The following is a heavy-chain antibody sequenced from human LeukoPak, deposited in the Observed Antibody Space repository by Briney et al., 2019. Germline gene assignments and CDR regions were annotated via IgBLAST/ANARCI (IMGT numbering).Heavy chain of an antibody. CDR1: GGSISSSSYY. CDR3: ARCRSYDSSGYCDAVDI. V-gene: IGHV4-39*07. CDR2: ICYSGST. J-gene: IGHJ3*02. Sequence: PSETLSLTCTVSGGSISSSSYYWGWIRQPPGKGLEWIVSICYSGSTYYNPSLKSRVTISVDTSKKQFSLKLSSVTAADTAVYYCARCRSYDSSGYCDAVDIWGQGTMVTVSS. D-gene: IGHD3-22*01.